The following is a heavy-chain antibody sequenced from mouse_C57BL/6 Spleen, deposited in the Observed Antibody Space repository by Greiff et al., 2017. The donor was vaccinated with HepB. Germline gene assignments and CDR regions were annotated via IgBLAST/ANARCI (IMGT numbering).Heavy chain of an antibody. Sequence: QVQLKQPGAELVKPGASVKLSCKASGYTFTSYWMHWVKQRPGQGLEWIGMIHPNSGSTNYNEKFKSKATLTVDKSSSTAYMQLSSLTSEDSAVYYCARSGGYYGSSYAMDYWGQGTSVTVSS. CDR1: GYTFTSYW. V-gene: IGHV1-64*01. CDR3: ARSGGYYGSSYAMDY. J-gene: IGHJ4*01. CDR2: IHPNSGST. D-gene: IGHD1-1*01.